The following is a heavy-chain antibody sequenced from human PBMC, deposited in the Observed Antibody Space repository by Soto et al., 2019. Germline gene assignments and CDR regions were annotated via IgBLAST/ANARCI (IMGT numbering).Heavy chain of an antibody. J-gene: IGHJ6*02. V-gene: IGHV3-48*02. CDR3: AREIIVMSRTGMDV. D-gene: IGHD1-26*01. CDR2: INSGSGTT. Sequence: EEQLVESGGGLVRPGGSLRLSCTASDFTFSIYTMNWVRQAPGKGLEWLAYINSGSGTTHYADSVKGRFTISRDDAQKSLFLQMSNLRDEDTAVYYCAREIIVMSRTGMDVWGQGTTVTVSS. CDR1: DFTFSIYT.